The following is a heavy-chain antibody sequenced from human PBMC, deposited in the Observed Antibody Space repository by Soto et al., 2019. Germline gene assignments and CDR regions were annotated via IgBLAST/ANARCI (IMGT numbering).Heavy chain of an antibody. Sequence: LRLSCAASGFTFATYAMSWVRQAPGKGLEWVSAISATGISTHYADSVKGRVTISRDNSANTLSLEMSSLTAEDTAVYYCARDKDTSSWTGFDFWGHGTLVTVSS. CDR3: ARDKDTSSWTGFDF. CDR1: GFTFATYA. V-gene: IGHV3-23*01. J-gene: IGHJ4*01. CDR2: ISATGIST. D-gene: IGHD1-1*01.